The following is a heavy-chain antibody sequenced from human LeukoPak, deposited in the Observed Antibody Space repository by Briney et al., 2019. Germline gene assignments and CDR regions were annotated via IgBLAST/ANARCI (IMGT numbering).Heavy chain of an antibody. CDR1: GNSFTTYW. J-gene: IGHJ4*02. D-gene: IGHD3-22*01. CDR3: ASPRGHYDSSAFDF. Sequence: GESLKISCKISGNSFTTYWIGWVRQMPGKGLEWMGIIYPGDSDTIYSPSFQGQVTISADRPIKAAYLQWSSLKASDTAMYYCASPRGHYDSSAFDFWGQGTLVTVSS. V-gene: IGHV5-51*04. CDR2: IYPGDSDT.